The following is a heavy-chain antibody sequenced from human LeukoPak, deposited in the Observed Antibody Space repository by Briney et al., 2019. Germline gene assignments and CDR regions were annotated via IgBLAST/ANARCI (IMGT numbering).Heavy chain of an antibody. CDR2: FDPEDGET. Sequence: EAPVKVSCKVSGYTLTELSMHWVRQAPGKGLEWMGGFDPEDGETIYAQKFQGRVTMTEDTSTDTAYMELSSLRSEDTAVYYCATNMITFGGVIVWGQGTLVTVSS. CDR3: ATNMITFGGVIV. CDR1: GYTLTELS. D-gene: IGHD3-16*02. V-gene: IGHV1-24*01. J-gene: IGHJ4*02.